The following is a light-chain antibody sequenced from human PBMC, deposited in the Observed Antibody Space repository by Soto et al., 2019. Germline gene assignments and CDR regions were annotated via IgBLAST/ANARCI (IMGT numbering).Light chain of an antibody. CDR3: SRSDSDIRV. J-gene: IGLJ3*02. CDR1: TGAVTTAHY. Sequence: QAVVTQEPSLTVSPGGTVTLTCGSSTGAVTTAHYPYWFQQKPGQAPRTLIYDTNNKHSWTPARFSGSLLGGQPALTLSGAQPEDEADYYCSRSDSDIRVFGGGTKLTVL. V-gene: IGLV7-46*01. CDR2: DTN.